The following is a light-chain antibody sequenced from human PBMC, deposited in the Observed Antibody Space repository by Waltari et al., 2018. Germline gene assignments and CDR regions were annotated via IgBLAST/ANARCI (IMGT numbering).Light chain of an antibody. CDR3: QKYYSPPPLFT. V-gene: IGKV4-1*01. Sequence: DIVMTQSPDSLAVSLGERATINCTSSQTVLDSSNNRNYLAWYQQKPGQPPKLLIYWATAREAGVPDRFSGSGSGTDFTLTVTSLQAEDVAVYYCQKYYSPPPLFTFGPGTKVDIK. J-gene: IGKJ3*01. CDR2: WAT. CDR1: QTVLDSSNNRNY.